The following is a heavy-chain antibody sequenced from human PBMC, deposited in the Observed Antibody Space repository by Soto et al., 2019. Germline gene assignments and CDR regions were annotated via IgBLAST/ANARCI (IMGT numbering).Heavy chain of an antibody. V-gene: IGHV3-30-3*01. CDR1: GFTFSSYA. D-gene: IGHD3-9*01. CDR2: ISYDGSNK. Sequence: GGSLRLSCAASGFTFSSYAMHWVRQAPGKGLEWVAVISYDGSNKYYADSVKGRFTISRDNSKNTLYLQMNSLRAEDTAVYYCARDRYFDPTHNWFDPWGQGTLVTVSS. J-gene: IGHJ5*02. CDR3: ARDRYFDPTHNWFDP.